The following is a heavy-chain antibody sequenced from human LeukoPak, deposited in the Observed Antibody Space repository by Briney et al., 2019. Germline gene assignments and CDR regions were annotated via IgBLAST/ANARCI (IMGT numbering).Heavy chain of an antibody. V-gene: IGHV1-8*03. D-gene: IGHD3-3*01. CDR2: MNPNSGNT. J-gene: IGHJ4*02. CDR1: GYTFTSYD. Sequence: ASVKVSCKASGYTFTSYDINWVRQATGQGLEWMGWMNPNSGNTGYAQKFQGRVTITRITSISTAYMELSSLRSEDTAVYYCARIGLSGYLYYFDYWGQGTLVTVSS. CDR3: ARIGLSGYLYYFDY.